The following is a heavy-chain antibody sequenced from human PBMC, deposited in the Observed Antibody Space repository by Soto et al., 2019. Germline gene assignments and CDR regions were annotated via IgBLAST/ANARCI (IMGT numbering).Heavy chain of an antibody. CDR1: GFAFSSFE. CDR2: ISGNGGFT. CDR3: VRETKNAFDV. Sequence: VGSLRLSCAASGFAFSSFEMTWVRQAPGKGLECVSGISGNGGFTYYADSVKGRFIISRDNSKDTVDLQMNSLRADDTAVYYCVRETKNAFDVCGQGTVVTVSS. J-gene: IGHJ3*01. V-gene: IGHV3-23*01.